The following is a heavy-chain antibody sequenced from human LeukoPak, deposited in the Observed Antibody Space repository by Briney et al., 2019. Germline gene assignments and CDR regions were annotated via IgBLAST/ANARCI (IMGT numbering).Heavy chain of an antibody. CDR3: ARRLRYGDYVTYFDY. D-gene: IGHD4-17*01. J-gene: IGHJ4*02. V-gene: IGHV4-34*01. CDR1: GGSFSGYY. CDR2: INHSGST. Sequence: TSETLSLTCAVYGGSFSGYYWSWIRQPPGKGLEWIGEINHSGSTNYNPSLKSRVTISVDTSKNQFSLKLSSVTAADTAVYYCARRLRYGDYVTYFDYWGQGTLVTVSS.